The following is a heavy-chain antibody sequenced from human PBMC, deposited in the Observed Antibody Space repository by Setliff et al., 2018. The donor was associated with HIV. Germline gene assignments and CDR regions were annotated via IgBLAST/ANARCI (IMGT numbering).Heavy chain of an antibody. CDR3: ARDGASGSGYYWADY. CDR2: INPSSGST. D-gene: IGHD3-3*01. V-gene: IGHV1-46*01. Sequence: GASVKVSCKASGYTFTSYYMHWVRQAPGQGLEWMGIINPSSGSTTYAQKFQGRVTMTRDTSTSTVYMELSGLRGEDTAVYYCARDGASGSGYYWADYWGQGTLVTVSS. CDR1: GYTFTSYY. J-gene: IGHJ4*02.